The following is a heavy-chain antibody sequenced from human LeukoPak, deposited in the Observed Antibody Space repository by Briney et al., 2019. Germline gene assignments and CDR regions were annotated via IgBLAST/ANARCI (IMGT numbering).Heavy chain of an antibody. V-gene: IGHV3-7*01. D-gene: IGHD5-18*01. Sequence: GGSLRLSCAASGFTLSNHLMNWVRQAPGKGLEWVANIKEDGSEKHYVDSVEGRFTISRDNAKNSLSLQMNSLRAEDTAVYYCAGYAYWGQGTLVTVSS. J-gene: IGHJ4*02. CDR2: IKEDGSEK. CDR3: AGYAY. CDR1: GFTLSNHL.